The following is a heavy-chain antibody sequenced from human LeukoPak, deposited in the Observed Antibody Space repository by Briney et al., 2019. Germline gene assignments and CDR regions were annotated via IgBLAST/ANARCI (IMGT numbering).Heavy chain of an antibody. D-gene: IGHD2-2*01. CDR1: GFTFSTYA. Sequence: GGSLRLSCSASGFTFSTYAMHWVRQAPGKGLEYVSAISTNGGSTYHADSVKGRFTISRDNSKNTLHLQMSSLRAEDTAVYYCVKGYRGSISCYPDYWGQGTLVTVSS. J-gene: IGHJ4*02. V-gene: IGHV3-64D*06. CDR2: ISTNGGST. CDR3: VKGYRGSISCYPDY.